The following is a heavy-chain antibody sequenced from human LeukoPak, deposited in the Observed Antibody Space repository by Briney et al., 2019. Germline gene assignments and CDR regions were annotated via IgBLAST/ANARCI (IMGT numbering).Heavy chain of an antibody. CDR2: IYYSGST. CDR3: ARATWLPVGLYYYDSSGYYYYFDS. V-gene: IGHV4-59*01. Sequence: SETLSLTCTVSGGSISSYYWSWIRQPPGKGLEWIGYIYYSGSTNYNPSLKSRVTISVDTSKNQFPLKLSSVTAADTAVYYCARATWLPVGLYYYDSSGYYYYFDSWGQGTLVTVSS. D-gene: IGHD3-22*01. J-gene: IGHJ4*02. CDR1: GGSISSYY.